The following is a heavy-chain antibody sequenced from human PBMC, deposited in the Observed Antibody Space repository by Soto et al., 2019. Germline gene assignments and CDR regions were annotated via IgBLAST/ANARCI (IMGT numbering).Heavy chain of an antibody. CDR1: GFTFSTHW. J-gene: IGHJ4*02. V-gene: IGHV3-7*05. CDR3: AIHSGTYWPY. Sequence: PGGSLRLSCAASGFTFSTHWMSWVRQAPGKGLEWVANIKQDGSEKYYVDPVRGRFTISRDNARNSLYLQMNSLRAEDTAVYYCAIHSGTYWPYWGQGILVTVSS. D-gene: IGHD1-26*01. CDR2: IKQDGSEK.